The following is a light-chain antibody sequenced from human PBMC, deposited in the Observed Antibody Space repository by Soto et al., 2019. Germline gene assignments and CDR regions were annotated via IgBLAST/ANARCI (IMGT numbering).Light chain of an antibody. CDR3: SSYTTSRGTTLGV. CDR2: EVS. Sequence: QSALTQPASVSGSPGQSISISCTGTSDDIGLYNYVSWYQQHPGKAPKLILYEVSNRPSGVSNRFSGSKSGHTASLTITGLQAADEADYYCSSYTTSRGTTLGVFGTGTKLTVL. J-gene: IGLJ1*01. CDR1: SDDIGLYNY. V-gene: IGLV2-14*01.